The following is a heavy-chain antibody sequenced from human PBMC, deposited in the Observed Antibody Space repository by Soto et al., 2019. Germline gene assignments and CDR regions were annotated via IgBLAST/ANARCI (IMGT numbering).Heavy chain of an antibody. Sequence: PSETLSLTCTVSGGSMSSYYWAWLRQSPGRGLEWIGYISYGGSTYYNPSLKSRVTISADTSKNQFSLRMNSMIAADTAVYYCARADPDASVGYWGQGTLVTV. D-gene: IGHD2-15*01. CDR1: GGSMSSYY. J-gene: IGHJ4*02. V-gene: IGHV4-59*01. CDR2: ISYGGST. CDR3: ARADPDASVGY.